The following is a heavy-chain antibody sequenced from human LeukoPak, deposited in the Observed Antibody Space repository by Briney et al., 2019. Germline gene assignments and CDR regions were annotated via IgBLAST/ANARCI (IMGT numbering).Heavy chain of an antibody. CDR2: IYYSGST. CDR1: GGSISSYY. CDR3: ARHYGGAAAGPFDY. Sequence: SETLSLTCTVSGGSISSYYWSWVRQPPGKGLEWIGYIYYSGSTKYNPSLKSRVTISVDTSKNQFSLKLRSVTAADTAVYYCARHYGGAAAGPFDYWGQGTLVTVSS. V-gene: IGHV4-59*08. D-gene: IGHD6-13*01. J-gene: IGHJ4*02.